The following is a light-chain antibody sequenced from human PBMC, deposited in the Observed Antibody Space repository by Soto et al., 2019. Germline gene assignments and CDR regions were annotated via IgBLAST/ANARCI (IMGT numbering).Light chain of an antibody. CDR1: QSVLYSSNNKNY. J-gene: IGKJ2*01. CDR2: WAS. V-gene: IGKV4-1*01. Sequence: DIVMTQSPDSLAVSLGERATINCKSSQSVLYSSNNKNYLAWYQQKPGQPPKLLIYWASTRESGVPDRFSGSGSWTDFTLTISSLQAEDGAVYYCQQYYSTPPYTFGQGTKLEIK. CDR3: QQYYSTPPYT.